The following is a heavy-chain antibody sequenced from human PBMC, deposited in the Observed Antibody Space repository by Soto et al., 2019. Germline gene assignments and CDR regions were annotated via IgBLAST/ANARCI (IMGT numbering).Heavy chain of an antibody. D-gene: IGHD6-19*01. J-gene: IGHJ5*02. CDR2: INHSGST. CDR3: ARYNSGWYKYWFDP. Sequence: SETLTLTCAVDGGSFSGYYWRWIRQPPGKGLEWIGEINHSGSTNYNPSLKSRVTISVDTSKNQFSLKLSSVTAADTAVYHCARYNSGWYKYWFDPWGQGTLVTSPQ. V-gene: IGHV4-34*01. CDR1: GGSFSGYY.